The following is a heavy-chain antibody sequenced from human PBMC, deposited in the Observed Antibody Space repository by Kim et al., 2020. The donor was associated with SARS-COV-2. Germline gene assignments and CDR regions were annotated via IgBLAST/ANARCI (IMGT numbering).Heavy chain of an antibody. D-gene: IGHD3-3*01. V-gene: IGHV7-4-1*02. CDR1: GYTFTSYA. J-gene: IGHJ3*02. CDR2: INTNTGNP. CDR3: ARVRGAQTYYDFWSGYYDPRVDAFGI. Sequence: ASVNVSCKASGYTFTSYAMNWVRQAPGQGLEWMGWINTNTGNPTYAQGFTGRFVFSLDTSVSTAYLQISSLKAEDTAVYYCARVRGAQTYYDFWSGYYDPRVDAFGIWGQGTMVTVSS.